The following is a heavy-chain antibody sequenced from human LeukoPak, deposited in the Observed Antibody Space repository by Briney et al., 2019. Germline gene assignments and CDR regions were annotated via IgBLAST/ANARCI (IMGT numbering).Heavy chain of an antibody. CDR1: GVSFSTYA. J-gene: IGHJ4*02. D-gene: IGHD1-14*01. V-gene: IGHV3-23*01. Sequence: GESLRLSCAAPGVSFSTYAMSWVRQAPGKGLEWVSHISNSGDGTYYADSVKSRFTISRDNSQNTLYLQMYSLRAGDTAVYSCAKGVARAVPANRAFHYWGQGTRVTVSA. CDR3: AKGVARAVPANRAFHY. CDR2: ISNSGDGT.